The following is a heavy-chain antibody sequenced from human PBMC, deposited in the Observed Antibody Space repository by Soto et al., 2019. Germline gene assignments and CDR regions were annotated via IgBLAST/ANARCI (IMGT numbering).Heavy chain of an antibody. Sequence: QVQLQESGPGLVKPSETLSLTCTVSGGSISSYYWSWIRQPPGKGLEWIGYIYYSGSTNYNPSLKSRVTRPVDTSKNQFSLKLSSVTAADTAVYYCARDRSMSGMDVWGQGTTVTVSS. CDR3: ARDRSMSGMDV. CDR1: GGSISSYY. V-gene: IGHV4-59*01. D-gene: IGHD2-8*01. CDR2: IYYSGST. J-gene: IGHJ6*02.